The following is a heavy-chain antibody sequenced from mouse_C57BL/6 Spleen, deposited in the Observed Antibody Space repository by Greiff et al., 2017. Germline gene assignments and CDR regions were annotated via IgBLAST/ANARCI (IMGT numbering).Heavy chain of an antibody. CDR3: ARSAALRGYFDV. CDR2: INPNTGGT. CDR1: GYTFTDYY. V-gene: IGHV1-26*01. Sequence: EVQLQQSGPELVKPGASVKISCKASGYTFTDYYMNWVKQSHGKSLEWIGDINPNTGGTSYNQKFKGKATLTVDKSSSTAYMELRSLTSEDSAVYYCARSAALRGYFDVWGTGTTVTVSS. D-gene: IGHD1-2*01. J-gene: IGHJ1*03.